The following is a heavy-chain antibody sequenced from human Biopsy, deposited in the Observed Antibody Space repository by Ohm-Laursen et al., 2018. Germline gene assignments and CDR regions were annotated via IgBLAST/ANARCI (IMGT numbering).Heavy chain of an antibody. CDR1: GYTFTAYF. CDR2: INPNNGAT. V-gene: IGHV1-2*02. J-gene: IGHJ4*02. D-gene: IGHD4-17*01. Sequence: SSVKVSCKASGYTFTAYFIHWVRQAPGQGLEWLGWINPNNGATYYTQTFQGRVTLTRDTSISTAYMDLTRLRSEDTAVYYCARDYGDSPDYWGQGTLVTVSS. CDR3: ARDYGDSPDY.